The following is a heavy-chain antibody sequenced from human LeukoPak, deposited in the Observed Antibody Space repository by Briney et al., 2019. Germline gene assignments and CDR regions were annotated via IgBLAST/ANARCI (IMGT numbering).Heavy chain of an antibody. CDR3: ARTGRNNYFDS. J-gene: IGHJ5*01. CDR2: ISSSSHVI. Sequence: GGSLRLSCAVSGFTFSDSYMSWIRQAPGKGLDWLACISSSSHVIYYADSVKGRFTISRDNAKNSLYLQLNSLRAEDTAIYYCARTGRNNYFDSWGQGTLVTVSS. V-gene: IGHV3-11*01. CDR1: GFTFSDSY.